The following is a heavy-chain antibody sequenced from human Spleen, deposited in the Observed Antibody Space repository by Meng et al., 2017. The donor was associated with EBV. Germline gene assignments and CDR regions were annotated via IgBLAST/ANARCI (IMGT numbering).Heavy chain of an antibody. D-gene: IGHD3-10*01. Sequence: QVQLVQSGAAVKKPXSAVKVSXKTSGGQFTSDAISWVRQAPGQGLEGIGGLIPMLGAPNYAQKFQDRVTIIADKSTSIHYMELSSLRSDDTAVYYCASESGRGYTPDYWGRGTLVTVSA. J-gene: IGHJ4*02. CDR1: GGQFTSDA. V-gene: IGHV1-69*06. CDR3: ASESGRGYTPDY. CDR2: LIPMLGAP.